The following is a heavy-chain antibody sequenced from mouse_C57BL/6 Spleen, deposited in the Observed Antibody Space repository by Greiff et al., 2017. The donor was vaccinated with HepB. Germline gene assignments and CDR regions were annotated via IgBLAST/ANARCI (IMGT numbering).Heavy chain of an antibody. D-gene: IGHD4-1*01. CDR2: IWSGGST. V-gene: IGHV2-2*01. Sequence: VQLQQSGPGLVQPSQSLSITCTVSGFSLTSYGVHWVRQSPGKGLEWLGVIWSGGSTDYNAAFISRLSISKDNSKSQVFFKMNSLQADDTAIYYCARNGLGRGSLAYWGQGTTLTVSS. CDR3: ARNGLGRGSLAY. CDR1: GFSLTSYG. J-gene: IGHJ2*01.